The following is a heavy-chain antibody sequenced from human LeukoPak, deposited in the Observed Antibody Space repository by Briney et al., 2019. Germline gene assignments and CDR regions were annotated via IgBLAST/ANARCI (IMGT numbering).Heavy chain of an antibody. V-gene: IGHV3-48*04. D-gene: IGHD5-24*01. CDR3: ARVVRDGYNSWNFDL. CDR2: IYSGGST. Sequence: GGSLRLSCAASGFTFSSYGLNWVRQAPGKGLEWVSVIYSGGSTYYADSVKGRFTISRDNAKNSLHLQMNSLRAEDTAVYYCARVVRDGYNSWNFDLWGRGTLVTVSS. CDR1: GFTFSSYG. J-gene: IGHJ2*01.